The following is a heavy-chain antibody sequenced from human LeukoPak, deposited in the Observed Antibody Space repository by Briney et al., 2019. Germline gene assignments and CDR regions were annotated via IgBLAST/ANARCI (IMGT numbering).Heavy chain of an antibody. CDR1: GDSVSSYSAA. J-gene: IGHJ3*02. D-gene: IGHD4-23*01. CDR3: ARSGGHDAFDI. Sequence: SQTLSLTCAISGDSVSSYSAAWSWIRQSPSRGLEWLGRTYYRSKWYNDYAVSVKSRITINPDTSKNEFSLQLTSVTPEDTAVYYCARSGGHDAFDIWGQGTMVTVSS. CDR2: TYYRSKWYN. V-gene: IGHV6-1*01.